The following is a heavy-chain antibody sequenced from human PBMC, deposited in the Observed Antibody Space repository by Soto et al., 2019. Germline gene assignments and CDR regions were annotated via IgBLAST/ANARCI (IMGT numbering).Heavy chain of an antibody. J-gene: IGHJ5*02. V-gene: IGHV1-69*02. Sequence: SVKVSCKASGGTFSSYTISWVRQAPGQGLEWMGRIIPILGIANYAQKFQGRVTITADKSTSTAYMELSSPRSEDTAVYYCARTYRWAAAGTPGTNWFDPWGQGTLVTVSS. CDR1: GGTFSSYT. CDR2: IIPILGIA. CDR3: ARTYRWAAAGTPGTNWFDP. D-gene: IGHD6-13*01.